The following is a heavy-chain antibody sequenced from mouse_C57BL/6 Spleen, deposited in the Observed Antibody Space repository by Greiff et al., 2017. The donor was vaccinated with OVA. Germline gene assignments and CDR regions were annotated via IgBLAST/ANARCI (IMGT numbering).Heavy chain of an antibody. D-gene: IGHD2-3*01. J-gene: IGHJ2*01. CDR2: ISDGGRYT. CDR1: GFTFSSYA. Sequence: EVQVVESGGGLVKPGGSLKLSCAASGFTFSSYAMSWVRQTPEKRLEWVATISDGGRYTYYPDNVKGRFTISRDNAKNNLYLQMSHLKSEDTAMYYCARGGLIYDGYYFDYWGQGTTLTVSS. CDR3: ARGGLIYDGYYFDY. V-gene: IGHV5-4*01.